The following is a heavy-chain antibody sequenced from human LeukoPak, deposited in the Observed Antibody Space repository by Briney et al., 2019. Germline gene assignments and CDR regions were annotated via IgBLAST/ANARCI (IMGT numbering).Heavy chain of an antibody. CDR2: INHSGST. J-gene: IGHJ3*02. Sequence: PSETLSLTCAVYGGSFNGYYCSWIRQPPGKGLEWIGEINHSGSTNYNPSLKSRVTISVDTSKNQFSLKLSSVTAADTAVYYCARDEFKVLDAFDIWGQGTMVTVSS. CDR1: GGSFNGYY. V-gene: IGHV4-34*01. CDR3: ARDEFKVLDAFDI.